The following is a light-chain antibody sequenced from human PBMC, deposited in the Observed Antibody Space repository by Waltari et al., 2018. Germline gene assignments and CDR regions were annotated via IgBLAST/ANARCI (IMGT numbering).Light chain of an antibody. J-gene: IGLJ2*01. V-gene: IGLV2-14*01. CDR1: SHAVGGYNY. CDR3: SSYTSSSTPVV. Sequence: QSALTQPASVSGSPGPSITISCTGTSHAVGGYNYVSWYQQHPGKAPKLMIYEVSNRPSGVSNRFSGSKSGNTASLTISGLQAEDEADYYCSSYTSSSTPVVFGGGTKLTVL. CDR2: EVS.